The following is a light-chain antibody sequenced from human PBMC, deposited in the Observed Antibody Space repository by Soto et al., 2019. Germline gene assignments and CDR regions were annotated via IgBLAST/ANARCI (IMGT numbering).Light chain of an antibody. Sequence: EIVLTQSPGTLALSPGERATLSCRASQSVSSSYLAWYQQKPGQAPRLLIYGASSRATGIPDRFSGSGSGTDFTLTIIRLEPVDFALYYCQQYGSSRLTFGGGTKVEIK. CDR2: GAS. CDR3: QQYGSSRLT. J-gene: IGKJ4*01. V-gene: IGKV3-20*01. CDR1: QSVSSSY.